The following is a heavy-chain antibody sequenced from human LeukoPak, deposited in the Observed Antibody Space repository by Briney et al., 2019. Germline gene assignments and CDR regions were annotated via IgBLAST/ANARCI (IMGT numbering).Heavy chain of an antibody. CDR3: TRRSDSGTYYDY. CDR2: INSDVSIT. Sequence: PGGSPRLSCAASGFTFRSYSMHWVRHAPGKGLEWVSRINSDVSITTYADSVKGRFTVSRDNAKNTLFLQMNSLRAEDTAVYYCTRRSDSGTYYDYWGQGTLVTVSS. D-gene: IGHD1-26*01. CDR1: GFTFRSYS. J-gene: IGHJ4*02. V-gene: IGHV3-74*03.